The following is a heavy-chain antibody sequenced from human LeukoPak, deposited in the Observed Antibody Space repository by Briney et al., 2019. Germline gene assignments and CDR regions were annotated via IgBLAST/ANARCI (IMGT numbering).Heavy chain of an antibody. Sequence: GRSRRLSCAASGFTFSSYGMHWVRQAPGKGLEWVAVIWSDASNTYYVDSVKGRFTISRDNSKNTLYLQMNSLRAEDTAVYYCARTYNIRYFDTWGQGTLVTVSS. J-gene: IGHJ4*02. CDR3: ARTYNIRYFDT. CDR1: GFTFSSYG. CDR2: IWSDASNT. V-gene: IGHV3-33*08. D-gene: IGHD3-9*01.